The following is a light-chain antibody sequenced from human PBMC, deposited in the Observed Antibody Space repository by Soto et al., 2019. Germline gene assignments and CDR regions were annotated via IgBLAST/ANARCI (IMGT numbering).Light chain of an antibody. CDR3: QQYNNWPQT. V-gene: IGKV3-15*01. J-gene: IGKJ1*01. CDR1: QSVSSN. CDR2: GAS. Sequence: EIVMTQSPATLSVSPGERATLSCRASQSVSSNLAWYQQKPGQAPRLLIYGASTRATGIPARFSGSGSGTEFTLTISSLKSEDCAVYYCQQYNNWPQTFGQVTKVEIK.